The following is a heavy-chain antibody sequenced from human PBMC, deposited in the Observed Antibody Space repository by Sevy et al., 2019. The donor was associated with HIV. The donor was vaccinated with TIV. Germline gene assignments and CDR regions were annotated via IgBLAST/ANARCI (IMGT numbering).Heavy chain of an antibody. Sequence: GGSLRLSCAASGLTFSSYSMNWVRQAPGKGLEWVSSISSSSSYIYYADSVKGRFTISRDNAKNSLYLQMNSLRAEDTAVYYCARDKFYDILTGIDYWGQGTLVTVSS. CDR2: ISSSSSYI. D-gene: IGHD3-9*01. J-gene: IGHJ4*02. V-gene: IGHV3-21*01. CDR1: GLTFSSYS. CDR3: ARDKFYDILTGIDY.